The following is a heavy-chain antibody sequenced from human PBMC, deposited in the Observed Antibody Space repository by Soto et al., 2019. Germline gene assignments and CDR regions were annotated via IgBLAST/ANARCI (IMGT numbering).Heavy chain of an antibody. V-gene: IGHV3-74*01. D-gene: IGHD4-17*01. Sequence: PGGSLRLSCAASGFTFSSYWMHWVRQAPGKGLAWVSRINSDGSSTSYADSVKGRFTISRDNAKNTLYLQMNSLRAEDTAVYYCARGRVTTLDDYFDYWGQGTLVTVSS. J-gene: IGHJ4*02. CDR3: ARGRVTTLDDYFDY. CDR1: GFTFSSYW. CDR2: INSDGSST.